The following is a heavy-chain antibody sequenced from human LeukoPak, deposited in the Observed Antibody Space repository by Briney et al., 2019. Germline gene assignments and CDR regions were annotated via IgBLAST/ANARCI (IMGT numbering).Heavy chain of an antibody. CDR2: IIPIFGTA. Sequence: SVKVSCKASGGTFSSYAMSWVRQAPGQGLEWMGGIIPIFGTANYAQKFQGRVTITADKSTSTAYMELSSLRSEDTAVYYCARDLRYYYDSSGLPDAFDIWGQGTMVTVSS. J-gene: IGHJ3*02. V-gene: IGHV1-69*06. D-gene: IGHD3-22*01. CDR3: ARDLRYYYDSSGLPDAFDI. CDR1: GGTFSSYA.